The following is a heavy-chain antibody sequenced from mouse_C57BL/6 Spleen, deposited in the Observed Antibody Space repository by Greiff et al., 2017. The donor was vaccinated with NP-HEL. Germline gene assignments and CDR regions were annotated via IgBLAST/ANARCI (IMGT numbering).Heavy chain of an antibody. CDR1: GFTFSSYA. Sequence: EVQLVESGGGLVKPGGSLKLSCAASGFTFSSYAMSWVRQTPEKRLEWVATISDGGSYTYYPDNVKGRFTISRDNAKNNLYLQMSHLKSEDTAMYYCAREDYGSPYYYAMDYWGQGTSVTVSS. CDR3: AREDYGSPYYYAMDY. D-gene: IGHD1-1*01. CDR2: ISDGGSYT. V-gene: IGHV5-4*01. J-gene: IGHJ4*01.